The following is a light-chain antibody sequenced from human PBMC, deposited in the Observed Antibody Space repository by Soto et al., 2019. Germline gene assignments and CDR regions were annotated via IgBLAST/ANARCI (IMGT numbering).Light chain of an antibody. J-gene: IGKJ1*01. Sequence: DIQMTQSPSTLSASVGDRVIITCRASQSISSWLAWFQQKPGKAPKLLIYKASSLESGVPSRFSGSGSGTEFTLTISSLQPDDFATYYCQQYNSYSRTFGQGTKV. CDR2: KAS. CDR1: QSISSW. V-gene: IGKV1-5*03. CDR3: QQYNSYSRT.